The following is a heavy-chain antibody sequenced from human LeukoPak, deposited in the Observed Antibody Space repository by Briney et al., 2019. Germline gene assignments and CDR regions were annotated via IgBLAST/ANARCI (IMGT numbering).Heavy chain of an antibody. V-gene: IGHV4-59*01. Sequence: SETLSLTCTVSGGSISSYYWSWIRQPPGKGLEWIGYIYYSGSTNYNPSLKSRVTISVDTSKNQFSLKLSSVTAADTAVYYCARDTPTYYDFWSGYYTVSHAFDIWGQGTMVTVSS. J-gene: IGHJ3*02. CDR2: IYYSGST. D-gene: IGHD3-3*01. CDR1: GGSISSYY. CDR3: ARDTPTYYDFWSGYYTVSHAFDI.